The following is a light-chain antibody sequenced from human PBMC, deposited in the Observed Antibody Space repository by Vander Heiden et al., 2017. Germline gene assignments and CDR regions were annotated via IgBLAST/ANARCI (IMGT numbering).Light chain of an antibody. V-gene: IGLV1-44*01. J-gene: IGLJ1*01. Sequence: QSVVTQPPSASGTPGQRVTISCYGSSSNIGRNTVNWYRQLPGTAPKLLIYSTNQRPSGVPDRFSGSKSGTSASLAISGLQSEDEADYFCAPWDDTLNGYVFGTGTKVTVL. CDR2: STN. CDR3: APWDDTLNGYV. CDR1: SSNIGRNT.